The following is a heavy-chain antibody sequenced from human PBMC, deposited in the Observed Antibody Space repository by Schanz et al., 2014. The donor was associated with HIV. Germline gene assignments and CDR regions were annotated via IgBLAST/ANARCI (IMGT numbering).Heavy chain of an antibody. CDR3: ARYLGGDDGDFYFDY. J-gene: IGHJ4*02. CDR2: ITPIFDTA. CDR1: GGTFNSHG. Sequence: QVQLVQSGAALRKPGTSVKVSCMVPGGTFNSHGFGWVRQAPGQGPEWMGGITPIFDTANYAQKFQGRVTITADDSTSTAFMELSSLSSEDTAVYYCARYLGGDDGDFYFDYWGQGTLVTVSS. D-gene: IGHD4-17*01. V-gene: IGHV1-69*01.